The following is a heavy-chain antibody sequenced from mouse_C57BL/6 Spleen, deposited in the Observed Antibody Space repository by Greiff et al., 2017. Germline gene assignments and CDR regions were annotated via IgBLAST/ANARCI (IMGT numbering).Heavy chain of an antibody. J-gene: IGHJ4*01. D-gene: IGHD6-2*01. CDR1: GYTFTDYY. CDR3: ANSLIRNAMDY. V-gene: IGHV1-26*01. Sequence: VQLQQSGPELVKPGASVKISCKASGYTFTDYYMNWVKQSHGKSLEWIGDINPNNAGTSYNQKFKGKATLTVDKSSSTAYMELRSLTSEDSAVYYCANSLIRNAMDYWGQGTSVTVSS. CDR2: INPNNAGT.